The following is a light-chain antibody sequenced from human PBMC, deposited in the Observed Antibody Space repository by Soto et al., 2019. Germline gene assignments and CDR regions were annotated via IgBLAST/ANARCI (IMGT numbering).Light chain of an antibody. CDR2: GSS. V-gene: IGKV3-20*01. CDR3: QQYGSSPLT. CDR1: QSLSSSF. J-gene: IGKJ4*01. Sequence: PCALPMSFSPGARATLSCRASQSLSSSFLAWYQQKPGQAPRLLIYGSSSRATGIPDRFSGRGSGTEFTLTISRLEPEDIAVYYCQQYGSSPLTFGGGTKVDIK.